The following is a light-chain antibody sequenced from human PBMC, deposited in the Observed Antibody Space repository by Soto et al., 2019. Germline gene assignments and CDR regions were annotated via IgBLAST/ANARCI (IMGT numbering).Light chain of an antibody. V-gene: IGKV3-20*01. Sequence: EIVLTQSPGTLSLSPGDTATLSCRASQSFSSSYLAWYQHKPGQAPKRLLYGVSARAAGIPERFSGSGFGTDFTPTISRLEPEYFAVYYGEQYGNSPPETFGQGPKLVMK. J-gene: IGKJ1*01. CDR1: QSFSSSY. CDR2: GVS. CDR3: EQYGNSPPET.